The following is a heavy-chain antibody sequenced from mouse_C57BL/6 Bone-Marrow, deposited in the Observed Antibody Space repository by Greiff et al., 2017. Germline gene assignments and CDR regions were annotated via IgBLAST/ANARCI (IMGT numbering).Heavy chain of an antibody. Sequence: QVQLQQPGAELVMPGASVKLSCKASGYTFTSYWMHWVKQRPGQGLEWIGEIDPSDSYTNYNQKFKGKSTLTVDKSSSTAYMQLSNLTSEDSAVYYCARESYDGYYAMDYWGQGTSVTVSS. CDR2: IDPSDSYT. D-gene: IGHD2-3*01. CDR1: GYTFTSYW. J-gene: IGHJ4*01. V-gene: IGHV1-69*01. CDR3: ARESYDGYYAMDY.